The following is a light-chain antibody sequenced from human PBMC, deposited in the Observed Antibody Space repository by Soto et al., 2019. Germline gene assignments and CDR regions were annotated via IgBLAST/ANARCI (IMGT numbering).Light chain of an antibody. V-gene: IGKV1-5*01. CDR3: QQYNSYSIT. CDR1: QNISTW. J-gene: IGKJ5*01. CDR2: DAS. Sequence: IHMTQSPSTLSSSVGDRFSITFRASQNISTWLAWFQQKPGKAPNLLIYDASSLQSGVPSRFSGSGSGTQFTLTISSLQPDDFATYFCQQYNSYSITFGQGTRLEI.